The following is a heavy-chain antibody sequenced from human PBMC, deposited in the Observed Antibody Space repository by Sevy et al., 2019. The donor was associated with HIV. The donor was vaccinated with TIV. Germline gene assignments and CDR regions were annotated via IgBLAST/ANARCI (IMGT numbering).Heavy chain of an antibody. CDR1: GFTFDDYA. D-gene: IGHD3-22*01. V-gene: IGHV3-9*03. CDR3: AKGTLLYYDSSGGAFDI. CDR2: ISWNSGSI. Sequence: GGSLRLSCAASGFTFDDYAMHWVRQAPGKGLEWVSAISWNSGSIGYADSVKGRFTISRDNAKNSLYLQMNSLRAEDMALYYCAKGTLLYYDSSGGAFDIWGQGTMVTVSS. J-gene: IGHJ3*02.